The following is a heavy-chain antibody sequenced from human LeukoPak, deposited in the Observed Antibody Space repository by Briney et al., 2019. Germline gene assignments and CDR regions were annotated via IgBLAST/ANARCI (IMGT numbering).Heavy chain of an antibody. Sequence: SETLSLTCTVSGGSISSGDYYWSWIRQPPGEGLEWIGYIYYSGSTYYNPSLKSRVTISVDTSKNQFSLKLISVTAADTAVYYCARAYSGYDFDYWGQGTLVTVSS. V-gene: IGHV4-30-4*08. D-gene: IGHD5-12*01. J-gene: IGHJ4*02. CDR1: GGSISSGDYY. CDR2: IYYSGST. CDR3: ARAYSGYDFDY.